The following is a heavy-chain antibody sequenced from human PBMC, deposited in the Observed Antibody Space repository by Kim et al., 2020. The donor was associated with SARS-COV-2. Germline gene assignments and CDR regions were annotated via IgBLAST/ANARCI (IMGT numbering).Heavy chain of an antibody. CDR2: IYYSGST. Sequence: SETLSLTCTVSGGSISSSSYYWGWIRQPPGKGLEWIGSIYYSGSTYYNPSLQSRVTISVDTSKNQFSLKLSSVTAADTAVYYCARQRQQWLVQGAFDIWGQGKMDTVSS. J-gene: IGHJ3*02. V-gene: IGHV4-39*01. CDR3: ARQRQQWLVQGAFDI. CDR1: GGSISSSSYY. D-gene: IGHD6-19*01.